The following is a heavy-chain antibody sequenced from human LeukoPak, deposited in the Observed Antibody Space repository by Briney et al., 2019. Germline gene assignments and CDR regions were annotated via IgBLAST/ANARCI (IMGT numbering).Heavy chain of an antibody. J-gene: IGHJ4*02. Sequence: GGSLRLSCAASGLTFSDYYMSWIRQAPGKGLEWVSYISSSGSTIYYADSVKGRFTISRDNAKNSLYLQMNSLRAEDTAVYYCARVEAEYSSSSGPFDYWGQGTLVTVSS. CDR1: GLTFSDYY. D-gene: IGHD6-6*01. CDR2: ISSSGSTI. CDR3: ARVEAEYSSSSGPFDY. V-gene: IGHV3-11*01.